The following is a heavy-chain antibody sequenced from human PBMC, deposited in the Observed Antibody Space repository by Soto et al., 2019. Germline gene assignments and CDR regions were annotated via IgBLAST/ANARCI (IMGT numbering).Heavy chain of an antibody. CDR2: IIPIFGTA. V-gene: IGHV1-69*13. J-gene: IGHJ4*02. D-gene: IGHD5-18*01. CDR3: ARDEDAAMPHFFDY. Sequence: ASVKVSCKASGGTFSSYAISWVRQAPGQGLEWMGGIIPIFGTANYAQKFQGRVTITADESTSTAYMELSSLRSEDTAVYYCARDEDAAMPHFFDYWGQGTPVTVSS. CDR1: GGTFSSYA.